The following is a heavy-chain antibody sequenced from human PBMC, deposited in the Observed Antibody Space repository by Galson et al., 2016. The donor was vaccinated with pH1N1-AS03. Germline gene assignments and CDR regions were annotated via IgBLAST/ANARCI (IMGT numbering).Heavy chain of an antibody. CDR3: ARGWRENSFDM. Sequence: SLRLSCAASGFSFSDYSMDWVRQTPGRGLEWLSFISTSGTTIYYADTVKGRFTISRDNAKNSLYLQMNSLRAEDTAVYYCARGWRENSFDMCVQGTMVTVSS. CDR1: GFSFSDYS. CDR2: ISTSGTTI. V-gene: IGHV3-48*04. D-gene: IGHD2/OR15-2a*01. J-gene: IGHJ3*02.